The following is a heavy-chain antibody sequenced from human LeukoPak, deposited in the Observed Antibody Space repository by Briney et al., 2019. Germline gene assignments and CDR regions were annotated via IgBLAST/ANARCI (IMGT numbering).Heavy chain of an antibody. V-gene: IGHV1-8*03. CDR2: MNPNSGNT. CDR1: GGTLSSYA. Sequence: ASVKVSCKASGGTLSSYAISWVRQATGQGLEWMGWMNPNSGNTAYAQKFQGRVTITRNTSISTAYMELSSLRSEDTAVYYCAREDYYDSGSNDYWGQGTLVTVSS. D-gene: IGHD3-22*01. CDR3: AREDYYDSGSNDY. J-gene: IGHJ4*02.